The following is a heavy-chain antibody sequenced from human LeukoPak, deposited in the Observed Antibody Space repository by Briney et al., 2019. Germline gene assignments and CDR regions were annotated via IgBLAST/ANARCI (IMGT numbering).Heavy chain of an antibody. CDR1: GFTFSSYA. D-gene: IGHD3-22*01. CDR3: AKNYYDSRAFDI. CDR2: ISGSGGST. Sequence: PGGSLRLSCAASGFTFSSYAMSWVRQAPGKGLEWVSAISGSGGSTYYADSVKGRFTISRDNSKNTLYPQMNSLRAEDTAVYYCAKNYYDSRAFDIWGQGTMVTVSS. J-gene: IGHJ3*02. V-gene: IGHV3-23*01.